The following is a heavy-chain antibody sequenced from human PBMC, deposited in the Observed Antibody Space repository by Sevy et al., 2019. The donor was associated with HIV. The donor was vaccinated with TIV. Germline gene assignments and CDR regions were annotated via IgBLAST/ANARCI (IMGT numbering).Heavy chain of an antibody. CDR3: ARLSPCGGDCYYYDH. D-gene: IGHD2-21*02. CDR1: GFTFSEEA. V-gene: IGHV3-30*04. J-gene: IGHJ4*02. CDR2: MSYVGNSE. Sequence: GGSLRLSCAASGFTFSEEALHWVRQAPGKGLEWVAVMSYVGNSENYAYAAKGRFIISRENSKNTLYLDMNSLRPEDTAVYYCARLSPCGGDCYYYDHWGQGTLVTVSS.